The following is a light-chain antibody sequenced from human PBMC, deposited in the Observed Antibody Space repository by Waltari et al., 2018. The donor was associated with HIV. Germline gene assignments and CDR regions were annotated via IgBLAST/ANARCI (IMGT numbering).Light chain of an antibody. CDR3: VLYVGSGIWV. V-gene: IGLV8-61*01. Sequence: QTVLTQESSLSVSPGGTVTHTCGLSSGSVSGRSSPRWYQQTPGQAPSTHIYNTIPRSSGVPDRFAGSILGNKAALALSGAQADDECDYHCVLYVGSGIWVFGGGTKLTVL. CDR2: NTI. J-gene: IGLJ3*02. CDR1: SGSVSGRSS.